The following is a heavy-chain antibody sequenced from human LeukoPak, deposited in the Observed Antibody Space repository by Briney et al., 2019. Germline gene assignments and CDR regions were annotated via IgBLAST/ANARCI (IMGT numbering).Heavy chain of an antibody. CDR3: ARGRGYSYGYSYYYYYGMDV. Sequence: GASVKVSCKASGYTFTSYDINWVRQATGQGLEWMGWMNPNRGNTGYAQKFQGRVTMTRNTSISTAYMELSSLRSEDAAVYYCARGRGYSYGYSYYYYYGMDVWGQGTTVTVSS. D-gene: IGHD5-18*01. CDR1: GYTFTSYD. J-gene: IGHJ6*02. V-gene: IGHV1-8*01. CDR2: MNPNRGNT.